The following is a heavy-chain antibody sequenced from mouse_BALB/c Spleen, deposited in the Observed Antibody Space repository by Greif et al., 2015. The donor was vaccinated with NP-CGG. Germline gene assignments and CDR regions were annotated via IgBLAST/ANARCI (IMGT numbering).Heavy chain of an antibody. CDR2: INPYNDGT. CDR3: ARPSYYCFDY. J-gene: IGHJ2*01. V-gene: IGHV1-14*01. Sequence: EVKLMESGPELVKPGASVKTPCKASGYTFTSYVMHWVKQKPGQGLEWIGYINPYNDGTKYDEKFKGKATLTSDKSSSAACMELSSLACEDSAVCYCARPSYYCFDYWGQGATLTVSS. D-gene: IGHD2-10*01. CDR1: GYTFTSYV.